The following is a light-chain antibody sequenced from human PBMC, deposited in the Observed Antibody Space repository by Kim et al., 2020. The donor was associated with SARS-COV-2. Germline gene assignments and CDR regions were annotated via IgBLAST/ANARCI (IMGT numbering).Light chain of an antibody. Sequence: QSALTQPASVSGSAGQSITISCTGTNSDVGSYNLVSWYQQHPDKAPKLMIYEVSKRPSGVSDRFSGSKSGDTVSLTISGLQAEDEADYYCCSRGSSVTLIFGGGTQLTVL. CDR2: EVS. CDR3: CSRGSSVTLI. J-gene: IGLJ2*01. CDR1: NSDVGSYNL. V-gene: IGLV2-23*02.